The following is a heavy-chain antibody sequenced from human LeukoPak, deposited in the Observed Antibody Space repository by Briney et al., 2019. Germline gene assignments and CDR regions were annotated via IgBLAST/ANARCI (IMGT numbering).Heavy chain of an antibody. V-gene: IGHV4-59*11. Sequence: SKTLSLTCTVSDGSISSHYWSWIRQPPGKGLEWIGYIYYSGSTNYNPSLKSRVTISVDPSKNQFALKLSSVTAADTAVYYCARGGGDDFWSGYYPDYWGQGTLVTVSS. CDR1: DGSISSHY. D-gene: IGHD3-3*01. J-gene: IGHJ4*02. CDR2: IYYSGST. CDR3: ARGGGDDFWSGYYPDY.